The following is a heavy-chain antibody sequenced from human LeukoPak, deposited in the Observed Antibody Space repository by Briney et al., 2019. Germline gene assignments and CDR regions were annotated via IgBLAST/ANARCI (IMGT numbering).Heavy chain of an antibody. CDR3: AKDLIGRYPDYFDY. V-gene: IGHV3-23*01. D-gene: IGHD1-26*01. CDR1: GFTFSSYA. CDR2: ISGSGGST. J-gene: IGHJ4*02. Sequence: GGSLRLSCAASGFTFSSYAMSWVRRAPGKGLEWVSGISGSGGSTYYADSVKGRFIISRDNSKSTLYLQMNSLRAEDTAVYYCAKDLIGRYPDYFDYWGQGTLVTVSS.